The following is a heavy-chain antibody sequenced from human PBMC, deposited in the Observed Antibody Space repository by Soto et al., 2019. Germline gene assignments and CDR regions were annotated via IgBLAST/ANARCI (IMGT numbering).Heavy chain of an antibody. CDR3: ARGRGYSLIPVVDDAVDV. J-gene: IGHJ3*01. V-gene: IGHV1-18*04. D-gene: IGHD5-12*01. CDR1: GYSFTGYG. CDR2: ITTYNGDT. Sequence: QVQLVQSGGEVKKPGASVKVSCKASGYSFTGYGINWVRQAPGQGPEWLGRITTYNGDTNYAQNFQGRLTMTTDTSTGTTYMELRSQRSDDTAVYYCARGRGYSLIPVVDDAVDVWGQGTLVTVSS.